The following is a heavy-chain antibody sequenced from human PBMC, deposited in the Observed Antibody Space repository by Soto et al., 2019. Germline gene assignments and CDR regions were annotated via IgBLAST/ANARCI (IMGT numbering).Heavy chain of an antibody. Sequence: SETLSLTCAVYGGSFSGYYWSWIRQPPGKGLEWIGEINHSGSTNYNPSLKSRVTISVDTSKNQFSLKLSSVTAADTAVYYCARGVGANVDYWGQGTLVTVSS. V-gene: IGHV4-34*01. CDR2: INHSGST. CDR1: GGSFSGYY. J-gene: IGHJ4*02. CDR3: ARGVGANVDY. D-gene: IGHD1-26*01.